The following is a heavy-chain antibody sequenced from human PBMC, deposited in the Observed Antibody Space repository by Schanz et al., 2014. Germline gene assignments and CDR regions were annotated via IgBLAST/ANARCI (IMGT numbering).Heavy chain of an antibody. Sequence: DVQLVESGGGLAQPGGSLRLSCVASGFMFTKYAMNWVRQAPGEGLEWVSAISGSGGSTYYADSVKGRFTISRDNSKSTVYLEMNSLRGEDTAVDYCRLWFGELYYGMDVWGQGTTVTVSS. CDR1: GFMFTKYA. CDR3: RLWFGELYYGMDV. J-gene: IGHJ6*02. CDR2: ISGSGGST. D-gene: IGHD3-10*01. V-gene: IGHV3-23*04.